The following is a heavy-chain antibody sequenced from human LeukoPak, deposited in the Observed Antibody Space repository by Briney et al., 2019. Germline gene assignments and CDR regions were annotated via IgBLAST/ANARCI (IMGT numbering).Heavy chain of an antibody. Sequence: GGSLRLSCAASGFTFTKYSMHWVRHTPEKGLELVSYISSGSTTIYYTDSVKGRFTISRDNAKNSLYLQMNSLRAEDTAVYYCARRESTTMVRGGVDYWGQGTLVTVSS. CDR3: ARRESTTMVRGGVDY. D-gene: IGHD3-10*01. V-gene: IGHV3-48*01. J-gene: IGHJ4*02. CDR1: GFTFTKYS. CDR2: ISSGSTTI.